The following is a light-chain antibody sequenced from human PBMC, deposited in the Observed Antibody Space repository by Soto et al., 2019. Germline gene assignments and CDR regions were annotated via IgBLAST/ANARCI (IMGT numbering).Light chain of an antibody. V-gene: IGKV1-16*01. Sequence: DIQMTQSPSSLSASVGDRVTITCRASQGIGKYLAWFQQRPGQAPKSLIYATSTLPTGGPSRFSGSGSGTDFALTISSLQPEDVATYYCLQYNTYPQTFGQGTKLEIK. CDR3: LQYNTYPQT. CDR1: QGIGKY. J-gene: IGKJ2*01. CDR2: ATS.